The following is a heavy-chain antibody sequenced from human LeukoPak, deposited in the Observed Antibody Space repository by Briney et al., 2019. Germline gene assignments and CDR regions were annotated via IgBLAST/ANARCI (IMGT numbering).Heavy chain of an antibody. V-gene: IGHV4-34*01. CDR3: ARDQYYYGSGSYWFDP. CDR2: INHSGST. D-gene: IGHD3-10*01. CDR1: GGSFSGYY. Sequence: SETLSLTCAVYGGSFSGYYWSWIRQPPGKGLEWIGEINHSGSTNYNPSLKSRVTISVDTSKNQFSLKLSSVTAADTAVYYCARDQYYYGSGSYWFDPWGQGTLVTVSS. J-gene: IGHJ5*02.